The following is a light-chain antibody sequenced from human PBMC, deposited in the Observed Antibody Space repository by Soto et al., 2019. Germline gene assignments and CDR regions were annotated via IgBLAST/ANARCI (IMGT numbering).Light chain of an antibody. V-gene: IGKV2-28*01. CDR2: LAS. J-gene: IGKJ1*01. Sequence: IVMTQSPLSLPVTPGEPASISCRSSQSLQHSSGYNYLDWYLQKPGQSPQILIYLASKRASGVADRFSGSGSGPEFTLKINRVESYDVGVYYCLQALQAPTCGQGTKVEIQ. CDR3: LQALQAPT. CDR1: QSLQHSSGYNY.